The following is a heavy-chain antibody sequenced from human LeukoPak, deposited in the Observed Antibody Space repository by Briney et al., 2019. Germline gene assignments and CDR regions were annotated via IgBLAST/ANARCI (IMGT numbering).Heavy chain of an antibody. Sequence: SETLSLTCTVSAGSISTYYWSWIRQPAGKGLEWIGRIYTRGSTNYNPSLKSRVTMSVDTSKNQFSLKLSSVTAADTAVYFCARDYEDAFDIWGQGTMVTVSS. CDR3: ARDYEDAFDI. V-gene: IGHV4-4*07. J-gene: IGHJ3*02. D-gene: IGHD3-16*01. CDR1: AGSISTYY. CDR2: IYTRGST.